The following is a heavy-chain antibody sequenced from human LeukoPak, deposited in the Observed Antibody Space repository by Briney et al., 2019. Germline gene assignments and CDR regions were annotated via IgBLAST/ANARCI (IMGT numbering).Heavy chain of an antibody. J-gene: IGHJ4*02. CDR1: GFTFSDYY. CDR2: ITSSSSDT. D-gene: IGHD3-9*01. V-gene: IGHV3-11*05. Sequence: GGSLRLSCAASGFTFSDYYMSWIRQAPGKGLEWISYITSSSSDTNYADSVKGRFTISRDNAKKSLYLQMNSLRAEDTAVYYCARDYDILTGYFRGGFDYWGQGTLVTVSS. CDR3: ARDYDILTGYFRGGFDY.